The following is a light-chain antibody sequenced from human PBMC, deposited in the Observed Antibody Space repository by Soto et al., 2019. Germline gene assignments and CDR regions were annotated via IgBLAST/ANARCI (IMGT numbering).Light chain of an antibody. CDR3: QKYNSAACT. CDR2: AAS. V-gene: IGKV1-27*01. Sequence: DIQMTQSPSSLSASVGDRVTITCRASQGISNYLAWYQQKPGKVPKLLIYAASTLQSGVPSRFSGSGSGTDVTLTISGLQPEDVATYYFQKYNSAACTFSPGTKVDIK. J-gene: IGKJ3*01. CDR1: QGISNY.